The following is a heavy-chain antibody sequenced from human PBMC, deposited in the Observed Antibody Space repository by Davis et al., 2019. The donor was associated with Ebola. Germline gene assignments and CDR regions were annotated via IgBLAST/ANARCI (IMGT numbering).Heavy chain of an antibody. D-gene: IGHD2/OR15-2a*01. CDR2: MFSYSGKT. CDR1: GGPYDDHG. Sequence: ASVKVSCKFSGGPYDDHGINWVRQAPGRGLEWMGYMFSYSGKTKFAQNLQDRVTMTTDTSTSTAYMELRSLRSDDTAVYYCARVSFLDAFDIWGQGTMVTVSS. J-gene: IGHJ3*02. V-gene: IGHV1-18*01. CDR3: ARVSFLDAFDI.